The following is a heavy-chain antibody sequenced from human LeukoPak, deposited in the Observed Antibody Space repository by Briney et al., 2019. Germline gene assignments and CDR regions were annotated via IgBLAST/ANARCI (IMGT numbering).Heavy chain of an antibody. CDR2: IKQDGSDK. J-gene: IGHJ4*02. Sequence: PGGSLRLSCAASGFTLHTYWMTWVRQAPGKGLEWVANIKQDGSDKYYADSVKGRFAISRDNAKNSLYLQMNTLTVEDTAIYYCARDHMSGYYGYWGQGTLVTVSS. CDR1: GFTLHTYW. V-gene: IGHV3-7*01. CDR3: ARDHMSGYYGY.